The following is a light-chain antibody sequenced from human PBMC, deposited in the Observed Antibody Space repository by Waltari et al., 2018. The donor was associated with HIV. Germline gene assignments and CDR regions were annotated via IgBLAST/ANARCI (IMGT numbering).Light chain of an antibody. Sequence: QSALTQPASLSGSPGQSIVISCTGTSSDLGNYNLVSWYQHHPGKVPRLMIYEVTNGPAGVSSRFSGSKSANTASLMISGLQAEDEGNYYCSSYAGGHTWVFGGGTKLTVL. J-gene: IGLJ3*02. V-gene: IGLV2-23*02. CDR3: SSYAGGHTWV. CDR2: EVT. CDR1: SSDLGNYNL.